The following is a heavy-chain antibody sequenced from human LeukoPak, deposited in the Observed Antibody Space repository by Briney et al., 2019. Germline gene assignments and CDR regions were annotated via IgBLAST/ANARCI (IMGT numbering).Heavy chain of an antibody. CDR3: ARGATFGGVQY. Sequence: AVPVSFKATGGTFSSYSISWVRQAPGQGLGWMGGIITIFGTANYAQKFQGRVTSTTDESTSTAYMELSSLRSEDTAVYYCARGATFGGVQYWGQGTLVTVSS. CDR2: IITIFGTA. V-gene: IGHV1-69*05. J-gene: IGHJ4*02. D-gene: IGHD3-16*01. CDR1: GGTFSSYS.